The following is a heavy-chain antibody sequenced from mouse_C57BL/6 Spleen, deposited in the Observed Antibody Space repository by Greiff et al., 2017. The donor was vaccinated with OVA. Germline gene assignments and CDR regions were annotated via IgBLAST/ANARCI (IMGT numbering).Heavy chain of an antibody. D-gene: IGHD1-1*01. CDR1: GFTFSSYA. CDR2: ISDGGSYT. J-gene: IGHJ3*01. Sequence: EVQLQESGGGLVKPGGSLKLSCAASGFTFSSYAMSWVRQTPEKRLEWVATISDGGSYTYYPDNVKGRFTISRDNAKNNLYLQMSHLKSEDTAMYYCAREDGSSYSWFAYWGQGTLVTVSA. CDR3: AREDGSSYSWFAY. V-gene: IGHV5-4*01.